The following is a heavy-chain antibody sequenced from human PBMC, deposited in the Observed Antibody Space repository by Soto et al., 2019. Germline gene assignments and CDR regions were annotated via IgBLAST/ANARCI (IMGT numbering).Heavy chain of an antibody. CDR2: ISYDGSNK. V-gene: IGHV3-30*18. CDR3: AKERECSSSWYPTPIDY. CDR1: GFTFSSYG. D-gene: IGHD6-13*01. J-gene: IGHJ4*02. Sequence: QVQLVESGGGVVQPGRSLRLSCAASGFTFSSYGMHWVRQAPGKGLEWVAVISYDGSNKYYADSVKGRFTISRDNSKNTLYLKMNSLRAEDTAVDYCAKERECSSSWYPTPIDYWGQGTLVTVSS.